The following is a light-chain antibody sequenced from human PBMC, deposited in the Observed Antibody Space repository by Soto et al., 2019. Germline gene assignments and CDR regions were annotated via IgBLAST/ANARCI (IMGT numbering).Light chain of an antibody. J-gene: IGLJ2*01. Sequence: QSALTQPASVSGSPGQSITISCTGTSSDVGGYNYVSWYQQYPGKAPKLMVYDVSSRPSGVSNRFSGSRSGSTASLTISGLQAEDEADYYCSSYTSSSTVVFGGGTKLTVL. V-gene: IGLV2-14*01. CDR3: SSYTSSSTVV. CDR1: SSDVGGYNY. CDR2: DVS.